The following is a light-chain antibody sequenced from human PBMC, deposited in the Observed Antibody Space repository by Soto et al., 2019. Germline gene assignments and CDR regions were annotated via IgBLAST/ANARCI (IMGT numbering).Light chain of an antibody. Sequence: EFVLTQSPATLSLSPGERATLSCRASQSVSTSLAWYQQKPGQAPRLLIYDASNRATGIPARFSGSGSGTDFTLTISSLEPEDFAVYYCQQRYNWPITFGQGTRLEIK. CDR2: DAS. V-gene: IGKV3-11*01. CDR1: QSVSTS. CDR3: QQRYNWPIT. J-gene: IGKJ5*01.